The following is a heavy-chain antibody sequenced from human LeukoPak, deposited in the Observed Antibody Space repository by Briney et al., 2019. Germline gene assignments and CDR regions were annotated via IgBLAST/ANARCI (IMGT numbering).Heavy chain of an antibody. V-gene: IGHV3-21*01. J-gene: IGHJ4*02. Sequence: GGSLRLSCAASGFTFSSYSMNWVRQAPGKGLEWVSSISSSSSYIYYADSVKGRFTISRDNAKNSLYLQMISLRAEDTAVYYCARPYSSGWYTDWGQGTLVTVSS. D-gene: IGHD6-19*01. CDR2: ISSSSSYI. CDR3: ARPYSSGWYTD. CDR1: GFTFSSYS.